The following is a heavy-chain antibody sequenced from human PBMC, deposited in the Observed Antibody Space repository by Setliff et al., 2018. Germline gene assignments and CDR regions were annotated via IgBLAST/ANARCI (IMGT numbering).Heavy chain of an antibody. CDR3: TVDAD. CDR2: IKRKADGGTV. J-gene: IGHJ4*02. V-gene: IGHV3-15*01. Sequence: WIRQAPGKGPEWVGHIKRKADGGTVEYAAPVKGRFTISRDDLKKTLYLQMNSLKTEDTALYYCTVDADWGQGTLVTVSS.